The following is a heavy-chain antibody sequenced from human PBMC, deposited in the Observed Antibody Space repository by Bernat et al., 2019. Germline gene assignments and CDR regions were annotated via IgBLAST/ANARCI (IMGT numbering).Heavy chain of an antibody. V-gene: IGHV1-18*01. D-gene: IGHD4-11*01. CDR1: GYTFTMYG. CDR3: ARDDYGNYRNAFNM. Sequence: QVQLVQSGAEVKKPGASVKVSCKASGYTFTMYGVNWVRQAPGQGLEWVGWISAYNGNTNYAQDLRGRVTMTTDTTTTTAYMELRSLRSDDTAMYYCARDDYGNYRNAFNMWGQGTMVTVSS. J-gene: IGHJ3*02. CDR2: ISAYNGNT.